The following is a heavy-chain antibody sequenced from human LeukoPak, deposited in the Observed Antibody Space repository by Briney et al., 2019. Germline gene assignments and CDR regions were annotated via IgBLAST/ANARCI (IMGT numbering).Heavy chain of an antibody. CDR1: GYTFTGYY. CDR2: INPNSGGT. V-gene: IGHV1-2*02. J-gene: IGHJ5*02. Sequence: ASVKVSCKASGYTFTGYYMHWVRQAPGQGLEWMGWINPNSGGTNYAQKFQGRVTMTRDTSISTAYMELSRLRSDDTAVYYCAREGATGATMIVVVNWFDPWGQGTLVTVSS. CDR3: AREGATGATMIVVVNWFDP. D-gene: IGHD3-22*01.